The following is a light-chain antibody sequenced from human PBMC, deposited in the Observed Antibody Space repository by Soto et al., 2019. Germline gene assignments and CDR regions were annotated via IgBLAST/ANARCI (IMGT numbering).Light chain of an antibody. CDR3: FQVRQFSKT. CDR1: QSLVHSDGNTY. J-gene: IGKJ1*01. Sequence: IVMTQTPLSSPVALGQPASISCRSSQSLVHSDGNTYLSWLQQRPGQPPRLLISRVSERFSGVPDRIMGSGAKTDFALKISSVEAEDLGVYYCFQVRQFSKTFGHGTKVEIK. CDR2: RVS. V-gene: IGKV2-24*01.